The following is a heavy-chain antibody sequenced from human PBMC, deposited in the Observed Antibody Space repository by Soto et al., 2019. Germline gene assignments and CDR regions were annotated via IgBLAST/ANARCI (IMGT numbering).Heavy chain of an antibody. J-gene: IGHJ5*02. D-gene: IGHD2-2*01. CDR3: AHSTGCSSTTCHPGVSWFDP. Sequence: SGPTLVKPTQTLTLTCTFSGFSLSTSGVGVGWIRQPPGKALEWLALIYWDEDKRYSPSLKSRLTITQDTSKNQVVLTMTNMDPVDTATYYCAHSTGCSSTTCHPGVSWFDPWGQGTLVTVSS. CDR2: IYWDEDK. V-gene: IGHV2-5*02. CDR1: GFSLSTSGVG.